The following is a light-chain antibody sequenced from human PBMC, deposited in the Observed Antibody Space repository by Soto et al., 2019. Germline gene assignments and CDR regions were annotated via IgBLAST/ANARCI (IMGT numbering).Light chain of an antibody. V-gene: IGKV3-15*01. CDR3: QQYNEWPIT. J-gene: IGKJ5*01. Sequence: EIVMTQSPATLPVSPGERATLSCTASQSVSSNLAWYQQKPCQAPRLLIYGASTRATGTPARFSGSGSGTQLTLTISSLQSEDFAVYYCQQYNEWPITFGQGTRLEIK. CDR2: GAS. CDR1: QSVSSN.